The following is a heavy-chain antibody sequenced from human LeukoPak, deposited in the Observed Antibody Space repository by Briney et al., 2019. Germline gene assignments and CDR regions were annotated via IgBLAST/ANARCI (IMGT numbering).Heavy chain of an antibody. J-gene: IGHJ4*02. D-gene: IGHD6-6*01. Sequence: GGSLRLSCAASGFTFSSYALSWIRQAPGKGLEWVSYISSSGSTIYYADSVKGRFTISRDNAKNSLYLQMNSLRAEDTAVYYCARDRLRYSSSSASPPLDYWGQGTLVTVSS. V-gene: IGHV3-11*04. CDR2: ISSSGSTI. CDR1: GFTFSSYA. CDR3: ARDRLRYSSSSASPPLDY.